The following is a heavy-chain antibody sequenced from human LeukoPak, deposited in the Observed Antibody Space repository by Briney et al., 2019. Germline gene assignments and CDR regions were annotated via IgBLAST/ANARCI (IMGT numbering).Heavy chain of an antibody. CDR1: GFPFSSHW. CDR2: IKQDGSEK. J-gene: IGHJ4*02. D-gene: IGHD6-19*01. CDR3: ASGGGWVFNN. V-gene: IGHV3-7*01. Sequence: GGSLRLSCAASGFPFSSHWLSWFRQSPGKGLEWVAHIKQDGSEKYYVDSVKGRFTISRDNARNSQFLQMNSLRAEDTAVYYCASGGGWVFNNWGQGTLVTVSS.